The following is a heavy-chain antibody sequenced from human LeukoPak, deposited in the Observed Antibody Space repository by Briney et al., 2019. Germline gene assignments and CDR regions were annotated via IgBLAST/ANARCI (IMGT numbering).Heavy chain of an antibody. CDR1: GGSINYYY. CDR3: ARVVGGRSSGWYDYYFDY. V-gene: IGHV4-59*01. D-gene: IGHD6-19*01. CDR2: IYYSGGT. J-gene: IGHJ4*02. Sequence: SETLSLTCTVSGGSINYYYWMWIRQPPGKGLEWIGYIYYSGGTHYNPSLKSRVTMLVDTSKNQFSLKLTAVTAADTAVYYCARVVGGRSSGWYDYYFDYWGQGTLVTVSS.